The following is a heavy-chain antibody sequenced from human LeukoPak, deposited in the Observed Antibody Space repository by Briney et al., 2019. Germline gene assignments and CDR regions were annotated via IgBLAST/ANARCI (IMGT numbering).Heavy chain of an antibody. D-gene: IGHD3-10*01. CDR3: AKSDDISDWFGALPPPFDY. CDR2: ISGSGGST. CDR1: GFTFSSYA. V-gene: IGHV3-23*01. J-gene: IGHJ4*02. Sequence: GGSLRLSCAASGFTFSSYAMSWVRQAPGNGLEWVSAISGSGGSTYYADSVKGRFTISRDNSKNTLYLQMNSLRAEDTAVYYCAKSDDISDWFGALPPPFDYWGQGTLVTVSS.